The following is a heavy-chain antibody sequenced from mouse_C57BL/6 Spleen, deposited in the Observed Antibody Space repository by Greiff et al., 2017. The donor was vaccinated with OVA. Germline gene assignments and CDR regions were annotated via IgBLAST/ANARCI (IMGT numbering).Heavy chain of an antibody. CDR3: TTSGQRNYFDY. Sequence: EVMLVESGAELVRPGASVKLSCTASGFNIKDDYMHWVKQRPEQGLEWIGWIDPENGDTEYASKFQGKATITADTSSNTAYLQLSSLTSEDTAVYYCTTSGQRNYFDYWGQGTTLTVSS. J-gene: IGHJ2*01. D-gene: IGHD3-1*01. CDR2: IDPENGDT. CDR1: GFNIKDDY. V-gene: IGHV14-4*01.